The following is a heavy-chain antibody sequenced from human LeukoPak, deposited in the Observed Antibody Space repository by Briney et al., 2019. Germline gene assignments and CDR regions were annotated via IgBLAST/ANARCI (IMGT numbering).Heavy chain of an antibody. D-gene: IGHD4-17*01. CDR1: GFTFSSYW. Sequence: GGSLRLSCAASGFTFSSYWMSWVRQAPGKGLEWVANIKPDGSEKYCVDSVKGRVTISRDNAKKSLYLQMNSLRAEDTAVYYCARGDFNDYGDYVDAFEIWGQGTMVTVSA. CDR3: ARGDFNDYGDYVDAFEI. CDR2: IKPDGSEK. V-gene: IGHV3-7*01. J-gene: IGHJ3*02.